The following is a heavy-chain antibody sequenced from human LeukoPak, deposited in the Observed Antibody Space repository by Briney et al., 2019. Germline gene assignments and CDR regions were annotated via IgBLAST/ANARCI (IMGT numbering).Heavy chain of an antibody. Sequence: GGSLRLSCAAAGFTVSSTYMTWVRQAPGKGLEWVSIIYIDGTTYYADSVKGRFTISRDNSKNTLYLQMNSLRAEDTAVYYCAKDPRMVRGVITWGQGTLVTVSS. CDR2: IYIDGTT. J-gene: IGHJ5*02. V-gene: IGHV3-53*01. CDR1: GFTVSSTY. D-gene: IGHD3-10*01. CDR3: AKDPRMVRGVIT.